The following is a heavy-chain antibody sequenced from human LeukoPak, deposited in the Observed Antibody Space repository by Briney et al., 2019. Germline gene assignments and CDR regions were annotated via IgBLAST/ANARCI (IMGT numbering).Heavy chain of an antibody. CDR3: AIQKADLITMIRGIIAF. J-gene: IGHJ1*01. CDR2: IKPDGTEN. D-gene: IGHD3-10*01. V-gene: IGHV3-7*01. Sequence: GGSLRLSCVASGFTVSSNSMSWVRQAPGKGLEWVANIKPDGTENYYVDSVKGRFTISRDNAKNSLYLQMNSLRAEDTAVYYCAIQKADLITMIRGIIAFWGQGTLVTVSS. CDR1: GFTVSSNS.